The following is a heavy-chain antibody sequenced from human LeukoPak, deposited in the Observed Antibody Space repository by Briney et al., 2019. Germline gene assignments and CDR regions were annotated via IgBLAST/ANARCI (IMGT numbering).Heavy chain of an antibody. Sequence: GASVKVSCKASGYTFTSYDINWVRQATGQGLEWMGWMNPNSGNTNYAQKLQGRVTMTTDTSTSTAYMELRSLRSDDTAVYYCARAASGWPVDYWGQGTLVTVSS. CDR3: ARAASGWPVDY. V-gene: IGHV1-18*01. J-gene: IGHJ4*02. CDR1: GYTFTSYD. CDR2: MNPNSGNT. D-gene: IGHD6-19*01.